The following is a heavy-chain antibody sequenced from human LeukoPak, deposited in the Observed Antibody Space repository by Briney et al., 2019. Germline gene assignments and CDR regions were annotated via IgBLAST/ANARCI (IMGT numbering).Heavy chain of an antibody. CDR2: ISYDGSNK. CDR1: GFTFSSYG. V-gene: IGHV3-30*18. D-gene: IGHD3-22*01. CDR3: AKGVNYSYDIPPPFDY. J-gene: IGHJ4*02. Sequence: GRSLRLSCAASGFTFSSYGMHWVRQAPGKGLEWVAVISYDGSNKYYADSVKGRFTISRDNSKNTLYLQMNSLRAEDTAVYYCAKGVNYSYDIPPPFDYWGQGTLVTVSS.